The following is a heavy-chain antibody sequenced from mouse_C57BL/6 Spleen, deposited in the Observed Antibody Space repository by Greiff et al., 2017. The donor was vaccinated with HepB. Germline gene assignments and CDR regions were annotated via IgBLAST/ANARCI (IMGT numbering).Heavy chain of an antibody. D-gene: IGHD2-4*01. CDR3: AREGITPHYYAMDY. CDR2: IYPSDSET. Sequence: QVQLQQPGAELVRPGSSVKLPCKASGYTFTSYWMDWVKQRPGQGLEWIGNIYPSDSETHYNQKFKDKATLTVDKSSSTAYMQLSSLTSEDSAVYYCAREGITPHYYAMDYWGQGTSVTVSS. J-gene: IGHJ4*01. CDR1: GYTFTSYW. V-gene: IGHV1-61*01.